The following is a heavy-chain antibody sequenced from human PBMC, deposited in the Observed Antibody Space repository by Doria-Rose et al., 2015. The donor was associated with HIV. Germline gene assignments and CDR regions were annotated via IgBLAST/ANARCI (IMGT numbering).Heavy chain of an antibody. CDR2: INSDGSST. D-gene: IGHD3-3*01. J-gene: IGHJ4*02. V-gene: IGHV3-74*01. CDR3: ARENYDFWSGYYTDY. CDR1: GFTFSSYW. Sequence: VQLQQWGGGLVQPGGSLRLSCAASGFTFSSYWMHWVRQAPGKGLVWVSRINSDGSSTSYADSVKGRFTISRDNAKNTLYLQMNSLRAEDTAVYYCARENYDFWSGYYTDYWGQGTLVTVSS.